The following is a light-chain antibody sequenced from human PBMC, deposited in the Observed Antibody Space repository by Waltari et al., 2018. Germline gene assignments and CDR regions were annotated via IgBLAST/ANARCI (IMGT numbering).Light chain of an antibody. V-gene: IGLV4-69*01. CDR3: QTGGHGTWV. CDR1: SGHSTNI. Sequence: QLVLTQSPSASASLGASVKLTCTLSSGHSTNIIARLHQQPEKGPRFLMNVKSDGSHNKGVGIPDRFPGSSSGAERYLTISSLQSEDEADYYCQTGGHGTWVFGGGTRLTVL. J-gene: IGLJ3*02. CDR2: VKSDGSH.